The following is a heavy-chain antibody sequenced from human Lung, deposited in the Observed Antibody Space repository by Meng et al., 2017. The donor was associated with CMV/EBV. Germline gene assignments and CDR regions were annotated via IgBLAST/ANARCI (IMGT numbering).Heavy chain of an antibody. D-gene: IGHD2-15*01. J-gene: IGHJ4*02. CDR3: ARFVGDIADYVFDY. CDR2: TYYKYKWNR. CDR1: GDSVSSNIAT. Sequence: SQTLSLTFAISGDSVSSNIATWNWLRQSPSRGLEWLGRTYYKYKWNRDYAVSVNSRISFNPDTSKNQFSQQLSSVTPEDTAVYYCARFVGDIADYVFDYWGQGTXVTVYS. V-gene: IGHV6-1*01.